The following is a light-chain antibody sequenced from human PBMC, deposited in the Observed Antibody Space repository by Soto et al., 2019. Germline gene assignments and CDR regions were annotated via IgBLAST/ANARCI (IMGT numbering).Light chain of an antibody. CDR2: GAS. CDR1: ESVNIRN. J-gene: IGKJ5*01. V-gene: IGKV3-15*01. CDR3: QQYKSWPPIT. Sequence: DIVLTQSPGTLALSPGESADLSCRASESVNIRNLAWYQQKPGQAPRLLIYGASTRATGVPDRFSGTGSGTEFTLTISSLKSEDYAVYYCQQYKSWPPITFGQGTRLEIK.